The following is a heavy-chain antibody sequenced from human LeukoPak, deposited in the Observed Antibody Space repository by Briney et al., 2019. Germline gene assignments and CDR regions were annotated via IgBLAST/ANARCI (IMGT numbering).Heavy chain of an antibody. V-gene: IGHV3-15*01. Sequence: TGGSLRLSCAASGFSFSNAWMGWVRQAPGKGLEWVGRIKSKGDGGTTDYAAPVKGRFTISRDDSKNTLYLQMNSLKTEDTAVYYCTVYYNVFDIWGQGTMVTVSS. J-gene: IGHJ3*02. D-gene: IGHD3-10*01. CDR2: IKSKGDGGTT. CDR3: TVYYNVFDI. CDR1: GFSFSNAW.